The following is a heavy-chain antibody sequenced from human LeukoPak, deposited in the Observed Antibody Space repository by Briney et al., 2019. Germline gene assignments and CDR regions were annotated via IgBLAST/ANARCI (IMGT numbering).Heavy chain of an antibody. D-gene: IGHD3-3*01. CDR2: IYYSGST. CDR3: ARGFDFWSGYYRDDAFDI. Sequence: PSETLSLTCTVSGGSISSYYWSWIRQPPGKGLEWIGYIYYSGSTNYNPPLKSRVTISVDTSKNQFSLKLSSVTAADTAVYYCARGFDFWSGYYRDDAFDIWGQGTMVTVSS. CDR1: GGSISSYY. V-gene: IGHV4-59*01. J-gene: IGHJ3*02.